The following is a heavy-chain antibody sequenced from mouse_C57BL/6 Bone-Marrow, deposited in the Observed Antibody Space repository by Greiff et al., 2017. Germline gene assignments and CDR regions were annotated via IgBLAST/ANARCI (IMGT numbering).Heavy chain of an antibody. CDR3: ARDLGNYAMDY. CDR1: GFTFSDFY. J-gene: IGHJ4*01. Sequence: DVQLVESGGGLVQSGRSLRLSCATSGFTFSDFYMEWVRQAPGKGLEWIAASRNKANDYTTEYSASVKGRFIVSRDTSQSILYLQMNALRAEDTAIYYCARDLGNYAMDYWGQGTSVTVSS. CDR2: SRNKANDYTT. D-gene: IGHD4-1*01. V-gene: IGHV7-1*01.